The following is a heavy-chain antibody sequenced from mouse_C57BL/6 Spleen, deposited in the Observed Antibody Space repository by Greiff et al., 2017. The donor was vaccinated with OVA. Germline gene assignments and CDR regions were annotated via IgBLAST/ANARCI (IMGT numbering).Heavy chain of an antibody. D-gene: IGHD3-1*01. CDR2: IDPSDSYT. CDR1: GYTFTSYW. CDR3: ARGATRFDY. Sequence: QVQLQQPGAELVMPGASVKLSCKASGYTFTSYWMHWVKQRPGQGLEWIGEIDPSDSYTNYNQKFKGKSTLTVDKSSSTAYMQLSSLTSDDAAVYYCARGATRFDYWGQGTTLTVSS. J-gene: IGHJ2*01. V-gene: IGHV1-69*01.